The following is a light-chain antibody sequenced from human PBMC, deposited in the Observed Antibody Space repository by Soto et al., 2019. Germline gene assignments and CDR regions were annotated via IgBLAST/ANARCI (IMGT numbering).Light chain of an antibody. Sequence: NFMLTQPHSVSESPGKTVTVSCTRDSGSIASSSVQWFQQRPGSAPTTVIYEHNQRPSGVPYRFSGSIDSSSNSASLTIAGLRAEDEADYYCQSYDSTVSVVFGGVTKLTVL. CDR2: EHN. V-gene: IGLV6-57*04. CDR3: QSYDSTVSVV. J-gene: IGLJ2*01. CDR1: SGSIASSS.